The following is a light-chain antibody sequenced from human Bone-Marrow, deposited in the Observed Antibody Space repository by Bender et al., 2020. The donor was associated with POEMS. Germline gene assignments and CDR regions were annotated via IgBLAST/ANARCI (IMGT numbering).Light chain of an antibody. CDR2: DVT. Sequence: QSALTQPASVSGSPGQSITISCTGTNTDVGGYNYVSWYQQYPGKAPKLMIFDVTNRPSGVSNRFSGSKSGNTASLTISGLQAEDEADYYCCSYAGSNTGVFGGGTKLTVL. CDR1: NTDVGGYNY. CDR3: CSYAGSNTGV. V-gene: IGLV2-14*01. J-gene: IGLJ2*01.